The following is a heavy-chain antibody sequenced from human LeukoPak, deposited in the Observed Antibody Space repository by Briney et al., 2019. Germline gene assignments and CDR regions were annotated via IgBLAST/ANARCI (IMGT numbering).Heavy chain of an antibody. CDR1: GGSISSGSYY. CDR2: IFTSGST. V-gene: IGHV4-61*02. Sequence: SETLSLTCTVSGGSISSGSYYWSWIRQPAGKGLEWIGRIFTSGSTNYNPSLKSRVTISLDSSKNQLSLALRSVTAADTAVYYCARGLSSGSSWGQGTLVTVSS. CDR3: ARGLSSGSS. J-gene: IGHJ4*02. D-gene: IGHD5-18*01.